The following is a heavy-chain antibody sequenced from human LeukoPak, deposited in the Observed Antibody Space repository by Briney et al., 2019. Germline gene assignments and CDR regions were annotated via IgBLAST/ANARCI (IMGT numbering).Heavy chain of an antibody. D-gene: IGHD5-18*01. CDR1: GDSISNTNYY. J-gene: IGHJ6*03. CDR2: IYHSGTT. V-gene: IGHV4-39*01. CDR3: ASGPMYSYGRGVYYYYMDV. Sequence: SETLSLTCSVSGDSISNTNYYWGWIRQPPGKGLEWIGTIYHSGTTYDNPSLKRRVTISVDTSKNQLSLNLTSVTAADTAVYFCASGPMYSYGRGVYYYYMDVWGKGTTVTVSS.